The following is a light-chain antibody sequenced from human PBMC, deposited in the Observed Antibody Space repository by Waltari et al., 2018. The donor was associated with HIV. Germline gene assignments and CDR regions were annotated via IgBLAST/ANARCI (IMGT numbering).Light chain of an antibody. CDR3: CSYAGSGTFVV. J-gene: IGLJ3*02. V-gene: IGLV2-23*02. CDR1: WSAIGSYDL. CDR2: DVN. Sequence: QSALTQPASVSGSPGQSITLSCSGTWSAIGSYDLVSWYQHFPGKAPKRILYDVNERPSGVSPRYSGSKSGNTASLVSSGLQVEAEADDYCCSYAGSGTFVVFGGGTRLTV.